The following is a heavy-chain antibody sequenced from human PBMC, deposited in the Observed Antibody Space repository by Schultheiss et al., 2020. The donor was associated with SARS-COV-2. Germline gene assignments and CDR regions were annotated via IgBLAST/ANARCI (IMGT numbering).Heavy chain of an antibody. Sequence: GGSLRLSCAASGFTFSSYSMNWVRQAPGKGLEWVSSISSSSSYIYYADSVKGRFTISRDNAKNSLYLQMNSLRAEDTALYYCAKGAQWLVGYFDLWGRGTQVTVSS. CDR1: GFTFSSYS. D-gene: IGHD6-19*01. CDR2: ISSSSSYI. J-gene: IGHJ2*01. CDR3: AKGAQWLVGYFDL. V-gene: IGHV3-21*04.